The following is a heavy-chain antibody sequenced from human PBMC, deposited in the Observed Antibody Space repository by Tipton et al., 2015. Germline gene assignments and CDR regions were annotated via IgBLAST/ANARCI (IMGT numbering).Heavy chain of an antibody. CDR3: ASGYSGYDYGVFDI. V-gene: IGHV3-21*01. Sequence: SLRLSCAASGFTFTGYNMNWVRQAPGKGLEWVSSISSSSNYIYYADSVKGRFTISRDNAKNSLYLHINSLGAEDTAAYYCASGYSGYDYGVFDIWGQGTMVTVSS. CDR2: ISSSSNYI. J-gene: IGHJ3*02. CDR1: GFTFTGYN. D-gene: IGHD5-12*01.